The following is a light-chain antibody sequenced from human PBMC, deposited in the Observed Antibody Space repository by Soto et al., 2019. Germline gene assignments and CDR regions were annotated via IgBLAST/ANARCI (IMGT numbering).Light chain of an antibody. J-gene: IGLJ2*01. CDR3: QSYDSSLSGVV. Sequence: QPVLTQPPSVSGAPGQRVTISCTGNSSNIGADYGVHWYQQLPGTAPNLLIYDNHNRPSGVPDRFSGSKSGTSASLAITGLQSEDEADYYCQSYDSSLSGVVFGGGTKLTVL. CDR2: DNH. V-gene: IGLV1-40*01. CDR1: SSNIGADYG.